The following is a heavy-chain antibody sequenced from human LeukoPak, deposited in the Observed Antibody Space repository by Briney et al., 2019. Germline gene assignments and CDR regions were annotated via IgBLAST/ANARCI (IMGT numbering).Heavy chain of an antibody. CDR3: AKSSYGSGSYYKCPADY. J-gene: IGHJ4*02. CDR2: ISGSGGTT. CDR1: GFTFSSFA. V-gene: IGHV3-23*01. Sequence: PGGSLRLSCVASGFTFSSFAMSWVRQAPGKGLEWVSAISGSGGTTYYADFVKGRFTISRDNSQNTLYLQMNSLRAEDTAVYYCAKSSYGSGSYYKCPADYWGQGTLVTVSS. D-gene: IGHD3-10*01.